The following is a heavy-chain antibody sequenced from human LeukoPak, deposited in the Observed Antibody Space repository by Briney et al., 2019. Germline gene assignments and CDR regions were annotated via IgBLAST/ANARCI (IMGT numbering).Heavy chain of an antibody. J-gene: IGHJ4*02. CDR1: GGSISSSSYY. CDR3: ARGEGFGESYY. Sequence: SETLSLTCTVSGGSISSSSYYWGWIRQPPGKGLEWIGSIYYSGSTYYNPSLKSRVTISVDTSKNQFSLKLSSVTAADTAVYYCARGEGFGESYYWGQGTLVTVSS. D-gene: IGHD3-10*01. V-gene: IGHV4-39*07. CDR2: IYYSGST.